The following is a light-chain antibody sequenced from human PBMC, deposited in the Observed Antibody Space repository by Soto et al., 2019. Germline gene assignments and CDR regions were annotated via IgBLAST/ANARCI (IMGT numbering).Light chain of an antibody. J-gene: IGLJ1*01. CDR3: SSYTDTNTYV. CDR2: EVS. CDR1: SSDVGGYNY. Sequence: QSALTQPASVSGSPGQSITISCTGTSSDVGGYNYVPWYQQHPGKAPKLLIYEVSNRPSGVSNRFSGSKSGNTASLTISGLQAEDEADYYCSSYTDTNTYVFGTGTKLTVL. V-gene: IGLV2-14*01.